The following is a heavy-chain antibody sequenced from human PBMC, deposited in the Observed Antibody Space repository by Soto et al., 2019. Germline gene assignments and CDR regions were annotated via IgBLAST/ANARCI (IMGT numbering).Heavy chain of an antibody. CDR2: TYYRSKWYN. D-gene: IGHD3-10*01. J-gene: IGHJ6*03. V-gene: IGHV6-1*01. CDR3: AREPVSGSYLVHSLENYYYYYMDV. CDR1: GDSVSSNSAA. Sequence: KQSQTLSLTCAISGDSVSSNSAAWNWIRQSPSRGLEWLGRTYYRSKWYNDYAVSVKSRITINPDTSKNQFSLQLNSVTPEDTAVYYCAREPVSGSYLVHSLENYYYYYMDVWGKGTTVTVSS.